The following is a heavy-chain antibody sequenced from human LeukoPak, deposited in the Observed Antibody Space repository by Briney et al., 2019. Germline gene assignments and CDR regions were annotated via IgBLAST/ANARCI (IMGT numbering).Heavy chain of an antibody. V-gene: IGHV3-7*01. CDR2: INQDGSEK. CDR3: ATSDY. J-gene: IGHJ4*02. Sequence: GGSLRLSCAASEFTLSRYWMSWIRQAPGKGLEWVANINQDGSEKYYVDSVKGRFTISRDNAKNSLYLQMNSLRAEDTAVYYCATSDYWGQGTLVTVSS. CDR1: EFTLSRYW.